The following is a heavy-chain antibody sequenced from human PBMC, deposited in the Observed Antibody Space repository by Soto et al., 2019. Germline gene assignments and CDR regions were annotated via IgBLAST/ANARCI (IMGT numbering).Heavy chain of an antibody. J-gene: IGHJ4*02. Sequence: XECLRLSGAGCGFTFRWFCMNWVRQAPGKGLEWVARISNDGSNEYYVDSVKGRFTISRDNSKNTLYLQMDSLRAEDTAVYYCAKGEVRGIIPSYFDYWGLGTLVTASS. D-gene: IGHD3-10*01. CDR1: GFTFRWFC. CDR3: AKGEVRGIIPSYFDY. CDR2: ISNDGSNE. V-gene: IGHV3-30*18.